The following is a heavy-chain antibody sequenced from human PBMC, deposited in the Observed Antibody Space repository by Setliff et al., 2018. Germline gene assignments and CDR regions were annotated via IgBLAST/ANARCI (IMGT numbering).Heavy chain of an antibody. Sequence: ASVKVSCKTSGFMFSTYGLSWVRQAPGQGPEWIGCISGFTGDTKYAPKFQDRVILTIDESSTTAHMELRSLTSDDTAVYYCARGTDYHGSGSYWAKDVWGKGTTVTVSS. V-gene: IGHV1-18*01. CDR1: GFMFSTYG. CDR2: ISGFTGDT. J-gene: IGHJ6*04. D-gene: IGHD3-10*01. CDR3: ARGTDYHGSGSYWAKDV.